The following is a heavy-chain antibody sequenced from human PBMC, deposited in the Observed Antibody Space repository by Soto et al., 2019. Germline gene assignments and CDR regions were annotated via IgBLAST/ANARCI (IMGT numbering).Heavy chain of an antibody. CDR2: IIPIFGTA. Sequence: QVQLVQSGAEVKKPGSSVKVSCKASGGTFSSYAISWVRQAPGQGLEWMGGIIPIFGTANYAQKFQGRVTITADEATSTADMELSSLRSEDTAVYYCARGKKQGGFVEFPGKRYYYYYGMDVWGQGTTVTVSS. D-gene: IGHD3-10*01. V-gene: IGHV1-69*01. CDR3: ARGKKQGGFVEFPGKRYYYYYGMDV. CDR1: GGTFSSYA. J-gene: IGHJ6*02.